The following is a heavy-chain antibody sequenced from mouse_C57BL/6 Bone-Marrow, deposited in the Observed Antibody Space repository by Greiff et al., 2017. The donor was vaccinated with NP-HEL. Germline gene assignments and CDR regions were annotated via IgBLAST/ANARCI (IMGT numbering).Heavy chain of an antibody. CDR1: GFTFSDYY. V-gene: IGHV5-12*01. CDR2: ISNGGGST. D-gene: IGHD1-1*02. CDR3: ARLKGTWYFDY. J-gene: IGHJ4*01. Sequence: EVKLMESGGGLVQPGGSLKLSCAASGFTFSDYYMYWVRQTPEKRLEWVAYISNGGGSTYYPDTVKGRFTISRDNAKNTLYLQMSRLKSEDTAMYYCARLKGTWYFDYWGQGTSVTVSS.